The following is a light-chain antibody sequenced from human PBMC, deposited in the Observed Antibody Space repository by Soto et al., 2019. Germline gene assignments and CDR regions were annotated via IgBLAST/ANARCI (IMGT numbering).Light chain of an antibody. Sequence: EIVLTQSPATLSLSPGERVTLSCRASQSVSSYLAWYQQKPGQAPRLLIYDASNRATGIPARFSGSGSGTDFTLTISSLEPEDFAVYYCQQRSNFPLTFGGGTKVEIK. V-gene: IGKV3-11*01. CDR2: DAS. CDR1: QSVSSY. J-gene: IGKJ4*01. CDR3: QQRSNFPLT.